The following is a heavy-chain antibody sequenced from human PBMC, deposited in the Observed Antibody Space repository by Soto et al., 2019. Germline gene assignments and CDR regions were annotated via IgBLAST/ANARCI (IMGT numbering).Heavy chain of an antibody. Sequence: GGSLRLSCAASGFTFSSYGMHWVRQAPGKGLEWVAVISYDGSNKYYADSVKGRFTISRDNSKNTLYLQMNSLRAEDTAVYYCAKDPYGDYPYYFDYWGQGTLVTVSS. J-gene: IGHJ4*02. V-gene: IGHV3-30*18. D-gene: IGHD4-17*01. CDR3: AKDPYGDYPYYFDY. CDR1: GFTFSSYG. CDR2: ISYDGSNK.